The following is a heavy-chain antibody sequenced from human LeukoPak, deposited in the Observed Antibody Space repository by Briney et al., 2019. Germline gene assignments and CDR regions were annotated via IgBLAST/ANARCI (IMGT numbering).Heavy chain of an antibody. Sequence: GESLKISCKGSGYSFTSYWIGWVRQMPGKGLEWMGIIYPGDSDTRYSPSFQGQVTISADKSISTAYLQWSGLKASDTAMYYCARLIWSGRRGPWFGPWGQGTLVTVSS. D-gene: IGHD1-1*01. J-gene: IGHJ5*02. CDR3: ARLIWSGRRGPWFGP. CDR2: IYPGDSDT. V-gene: IGHV5-51*01. CDR1: GYSFTSYW.